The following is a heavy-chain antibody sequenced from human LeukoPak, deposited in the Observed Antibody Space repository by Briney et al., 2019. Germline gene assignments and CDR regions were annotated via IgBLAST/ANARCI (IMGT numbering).Heavy chain of an antibody. V-gene: IGHV4-59*01. CDR2: IYYSGST. D-gene: IGHD3-3*02. J-gene: IGHJ5*02. CDR1: GGSISSYY. CDR3: ARGPFLEWLDNWFDP. Sequence: SETLSLTCTVSGGSISSYYWSWIRQPPGKGLEWIGYIYYSGSTNYNPSLKSRVTISVDTSKNQFSLKLSSVTAADTAVYYCARGPFLEWLDNWFDPWGQGTLVTVSS.